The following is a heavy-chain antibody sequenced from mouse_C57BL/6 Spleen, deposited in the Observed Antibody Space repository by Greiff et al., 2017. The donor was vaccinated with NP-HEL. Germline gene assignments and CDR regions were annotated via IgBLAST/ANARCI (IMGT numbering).Heavy chain of an antibody. CDR3: ASDYGSEGWFAY. CDR2: INPSTGGT. V-gene: IGHV1-42*01. CDR1: GYSFTGYY. J-gene: IGHJ3*01. Sequence: EVKLQESGPELVKPGASVKISCKASGYSFTGYYMNWVKQSPEKSLEWIGEINPSTGGTTYNQKFKAKATLTVDKSSSTAYMQLKSLTSEDSAVYYCASDYGSEGWFAYWGQGTLVTVSA. D-gene: IGHD1-1*01.